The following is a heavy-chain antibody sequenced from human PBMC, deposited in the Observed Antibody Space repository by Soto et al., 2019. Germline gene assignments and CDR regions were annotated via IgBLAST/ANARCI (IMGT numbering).Heavy chain of an antibody. J-gene: IGHJ6*04. CDR2: IIPIFGTA. V-gene: IGHV1-69*13. D-gene: IGHD2-2*01. CDR3: AREATRRYSYFGMDV. CDR1: GDTFSSYA. Sequence: SVKVSCKASGDTFSSYAISWRRQAPGQGLEWMGGIIPIFGTANYAQKFQGRVTITADESTSTAYMELSSLRSEDTAVYYCAREATRRYSYFGMDVWGSGSKV.